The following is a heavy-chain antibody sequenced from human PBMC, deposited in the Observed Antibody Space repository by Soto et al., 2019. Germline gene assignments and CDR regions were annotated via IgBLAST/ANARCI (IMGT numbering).Heavy chain of an antibody. J-gene: IGHJ6*02. V-gene: IGHV1-46*01. D-gene: IGHD2-2*02. CDR3: ARVGGGYCSSTSCYTPSGPAPHYYYYYGMDV. Sequence: ASVKVSCKASGYTFTSYYMHWVRQAPGQGLEWMGIINPSGGSTSYAQKFQGRVTMTRDTSTSTVYMELSSLRSEDTAVYYCARVGGGYCSSTSCYTPSGPAPHYYYYYGMDVWGQGTTVTVSS. CDR1: GYTFTSYY. CDR2: INPSGGST.